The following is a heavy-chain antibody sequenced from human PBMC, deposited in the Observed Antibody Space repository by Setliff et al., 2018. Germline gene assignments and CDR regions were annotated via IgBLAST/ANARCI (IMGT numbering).Heavy chain of an antibody. D-gene: IGHD4-17*01. CDR1: GGSFSGYY. V-gene: IGHV4-34*01. Sequence: SETLSLTCAVYGGSFSGYYWSWIRQPPGKGLEWIGEINHSGSTNYNPSLKSRVTISVDTSKNQVVLTMTNMDPVDTATYYCAHKYGDYVRYFQHWGQGTLVTVSS. CDR2: INHSGST. J-gene: IGHJ1*01. CDR3: AHKYGDYVRYFQH.